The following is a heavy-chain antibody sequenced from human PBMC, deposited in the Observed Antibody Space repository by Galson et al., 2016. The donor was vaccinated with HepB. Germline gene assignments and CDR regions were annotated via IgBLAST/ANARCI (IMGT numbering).Heavy chain of an antibody. D-gene: IGHD6-19*01. Sequence: SLRLSCAVSGFTFSTYSMNWVRQAPGKGLEWVSYISSSGSTIYYADSVKGRFTISRDNAKNSLFLQMNSLRAEDTAVYYCAKDKWVGSGWSWYYFDYWGQGTLVTVSS. CDR2: ISSSGSTI. CDR1: GFTFSTYS. CDR3: AKDKWVGSGWSWYYFDY. V-gene: IGHV3-48*01. J-gene: IGHJ4*02.